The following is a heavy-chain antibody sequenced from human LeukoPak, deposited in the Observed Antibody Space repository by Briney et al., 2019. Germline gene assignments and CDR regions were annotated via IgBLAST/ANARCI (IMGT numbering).Heavy chain of an antibody. Sequence: PGGSLRLSCAASGFTFSSYAMSWVRQAPGKGLEWVAFIRYDGSNKYYADSVKGRFTISRDNSKNTLYLQMNSLRAEDTAVYYCAKESPKLGKEAFDIWGQGTMVTVSS. J-gene: IGHJ3*02. D-gene: IGHD7-27*01. CDR2: IRYDGSNK. V-gene: IGHV3-30*02. CDR1: GFTFSSYA. CDR3: AKESPKLGKEAFDI.